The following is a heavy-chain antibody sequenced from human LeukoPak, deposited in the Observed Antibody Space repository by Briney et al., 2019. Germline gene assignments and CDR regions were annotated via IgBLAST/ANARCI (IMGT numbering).Heavy chain of an antibody. J-gene: IGHJ4*02. CDR1: GYTFTSYD. V-gene: IGHV1-8*01. CDR2: MSPNSGNT. D-gene: IGHD7-27*01. Sequence: GASVKVSCKASGYTFTSYDINWVRQATGQGLGWMGWMSPNSGNTGYAQKFQGRVTMTRSTSMSTAYMELSSLRSEDTAVYYCARGPPNWGYDYWGQGTLVTVSS. CDR3: ARGPPNWGYDY.